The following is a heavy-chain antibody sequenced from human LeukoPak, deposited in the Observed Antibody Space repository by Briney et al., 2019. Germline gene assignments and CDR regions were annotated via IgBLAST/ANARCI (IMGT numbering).Heavy chain of an antibody. V-gene: IGHV3-53*01. CDR2: IYSGGST. J-gene: IGHJ4*02. Sequence: GGSLRLSCAASGFTVSSNYMSWVRQAPGKGLEWVSVIYSGGSTYYADSVKGRFTISRDNSKNTLYLQMNSLRAEDTAVYYCARDEDYGDYDGMYFDYWGQETLVTVSS. D-gene: IGHD4-17*01. CDR1: GFTVSSNY. CDR3: ARDEDYGDYDGMYFDY.